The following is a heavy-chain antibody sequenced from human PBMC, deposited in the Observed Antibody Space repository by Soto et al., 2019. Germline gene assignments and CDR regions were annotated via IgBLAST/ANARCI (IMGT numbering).Heavy chain of an antibody. CDR2: IDYSSVTI. D-gene: IGHD3-3*01. V-gene: IGHV3-48*02. Sequence: EMHLEESGGGLVQPGGSLRLSCVASGFTFGTHSMNWVRQAPGKGLEWIAYIDYSSVTISYADSVKGRFTISRDNAKNSLYLQMNSLRDEDTAVYYCARLYYDYVWGQGTTVTVSS. CDR1: GFTFGTHS. J-gene: IGHJ6*02. CDR3: ARLYYDYV.